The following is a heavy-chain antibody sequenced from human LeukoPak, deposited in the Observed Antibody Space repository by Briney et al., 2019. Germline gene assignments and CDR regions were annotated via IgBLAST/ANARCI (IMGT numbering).Heavy chain of an antibody. CDR3: ARDFLHLGG. D-gene: IGHD3-16*01. CDR2: IKTDGSNT. J-gene: IGHJ3*01. Sequence: GGSLRLSCAASGFTFSSYWMHWVRQAPGKGLVWVSRIKTDGSNTNYADSVKGRFTISRDNAKNTPYLQMRSLRAEDTAVYCARDFLHLGGWGQGTMVTVSS. CDR1: GFTFSSYW. V-gene: IGHV3-74*01.